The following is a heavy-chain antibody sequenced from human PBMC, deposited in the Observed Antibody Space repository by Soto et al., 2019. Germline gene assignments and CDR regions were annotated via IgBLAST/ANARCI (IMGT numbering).Heavy chain of an antibody. D-gene: IGHD7-27*01. V-gene: IGHV3-30-3*01. CDR2: ISYDGSNK. CDR1: GFTFSSYA. Sequence: QVQLVESGGGVVQPGRSLRLSCAASGFTFSSYAMHWVRQAPGKGLEWVAVISYDGSNKYYADSVKGRFTISRDNSKNTLYLQMNSLRAKDTAVYYCARFFAGWGFDYWGQGTLVTVSS. CDR3: ARFFAGWGFDY. J-gene: IGHJ4*02.